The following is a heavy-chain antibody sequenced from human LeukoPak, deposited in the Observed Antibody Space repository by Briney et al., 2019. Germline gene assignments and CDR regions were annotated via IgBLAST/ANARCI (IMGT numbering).Heavy chain of an antibody. V-gene: IGHV4-38-2*01. D-gene: IGHD6-13*01. Sequence: PSETLSLTCAVSGYSISSGYYWGWIRQPPGKGLEWIGSIYHSGSTYYNPSLKSRVTISVDTSKNQFSLKLSSVTAADTAVYYCAGLGIDAFDIWGQGTMVTVSS. CDR1: GYSISSGYY. CDR2: IYHSGST. J-gene: IGHJ3*02. CDR3: AGLGIDAFDI.